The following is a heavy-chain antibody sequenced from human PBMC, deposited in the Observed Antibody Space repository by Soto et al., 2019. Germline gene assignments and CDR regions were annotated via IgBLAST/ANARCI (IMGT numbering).Heavy chain of an antibody. D-gene: IGHD6-13*01. CDR3: ARGRRSSSWGANWFDP. CDR2: INHSGST. Sequence: PSETLSLTCAVYGGSFSGYYWSWIRQPPGKGLEWIGEINHSGSTNYNPSLKSRVTISADTSKNQFSLKLSSVTAADTAVYYCARGRRSSSWGANWFDPWGQGTRVTVSS. CDR1: GGSFSGYY. V-gene: IGHV4-34*01. J-gene: IGHJ5*02.